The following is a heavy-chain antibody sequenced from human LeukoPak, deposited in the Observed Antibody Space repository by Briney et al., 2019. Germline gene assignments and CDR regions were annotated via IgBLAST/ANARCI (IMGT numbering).Heavy chain of an antibody. CDR2: ISTYNGNT. CDR3: ARGKGDGLGYYCYYMDV. CDR1: GYTFTSYG. Sequence: GASVKVSCKASGYTFTSYGISWVRQAPGQGLEWMGWISTYNGNTNYAQKLQGRVTMTTDTSTSTAYMELRSLRSDDTAVYYCARGKGDGLGYYCYYMDVWGKGTTVTVSS. D-gene: IGHD3-16*01. V-gene: IGHV1-18*01. J-gene: IGHJ6*03.